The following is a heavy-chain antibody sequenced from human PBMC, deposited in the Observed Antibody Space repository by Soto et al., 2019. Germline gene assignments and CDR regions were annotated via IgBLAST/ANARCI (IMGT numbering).Heavy chain of an antibody. D-gene: IGHD2-21*02. CDR1: GFIFTTSD. J-gene: IGHJ4*02. V-gene: IGHV3-23*04. CDR2: ITTTGDTT. CDR3: AKGGGGDHGY. Sequence: QLVESEGGLVQPGGSLRLSCEASGFIFTTSDMSWVRQAPGKGLEWVSSITTTGDTTHYADSVRGRFTISRDNARNRVYLQRNGLRVDETAVFYCAKGGGGDHGYWGQGTLVAVSS.